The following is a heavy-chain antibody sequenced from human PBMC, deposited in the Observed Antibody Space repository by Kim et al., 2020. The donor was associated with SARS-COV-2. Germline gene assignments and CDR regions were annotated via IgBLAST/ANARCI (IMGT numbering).Heavy chain of an antibody. D-gene: IGHD6-19*01. CDR2: IYYSGST. CDR1: GASISSSSFY. Sequence: SQTLSLTCTVSGASISSSSFYWGWIRQPPGKGLEWIGSIYYSGSTFYNPSLKSRVTISLDTSKNQFSLKLSSVTAADTAVYFCARGSESASGWSDWGQGT. V-gene: IGHV4-39*07. CDR3: ARGSESASGWSD. J-gene: IGHJ4*02.